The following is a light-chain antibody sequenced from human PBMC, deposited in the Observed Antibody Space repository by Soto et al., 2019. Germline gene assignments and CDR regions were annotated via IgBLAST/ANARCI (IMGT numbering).Light chain of an antibody. CDR3: QQYDVWPWT. V-gene: IGKV3-15*01. J-gene: IGKJ1*01. Sequence: EIVMTQSPANLSVSPGERATLSCRASQSARTNLAWYQQSPGQAPRLLIYGASTRATGIPARLSGGGSETEFTLTISSLQSEAFAVYYCQQYDVWPWTFGQGTKVEIK. CDR2: GAS. CDR1: QSARTN.